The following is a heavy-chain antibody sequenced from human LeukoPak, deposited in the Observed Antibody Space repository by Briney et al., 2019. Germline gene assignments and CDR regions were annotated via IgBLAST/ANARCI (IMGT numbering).Heavy chain of an antibody. CDR3: ATDLCGADCGVDY. CDR1: GFTFDDYA. J-gene: IGHJ4*02. Sequence: CLRLSCAAAGFTFDDYAMHWVRQAPGEGLEWVSGINWNSGRTGYADSVKGRFTISRDNAKNSLYLQMNSLTPEATALYYCATDLCGADCGVDYWGPGTLVTVFS. D-gene: IGHD2-21*02. V-gene: IGHV3-9*01. CDR2: INWNSGRT.